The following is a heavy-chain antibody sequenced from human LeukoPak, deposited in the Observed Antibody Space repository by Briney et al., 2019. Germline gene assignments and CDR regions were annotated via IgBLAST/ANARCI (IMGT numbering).Heavy chain of an antibody. D-gene: IGHD3-10*01. CDR2: IIPILGIA. V-gene: IGHV1-69*04. Sequence: SVKVSCKASGGTFSSYAISWVRQAPGQGLEWMGRIIPILGIANYAQKFQGRVTITADKSTSTAYMELSSLRSEDTAVYYCAYYYGSGTSNWGQGTLVTVYS. CDR1: GGTFSSYA. CDR3: AYYYGSGTSN. J-gene: IGHJ4*02.